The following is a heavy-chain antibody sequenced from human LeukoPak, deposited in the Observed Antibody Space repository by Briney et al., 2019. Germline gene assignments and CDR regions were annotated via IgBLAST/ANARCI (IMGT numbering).Heavy chain of an antibody. V-gene: IGHV3-30*14. CDR2: ISYDGSNK. CDR1: GFTFSSYA. J-gene: IGHJ4*02. Sequence: GRPLRLSCAASGFTFSSYAMHWVRQAPGKGLEWVAVISYDGSNKYYADSVKGRFTISRDNSKNTLYLQMNSLRAEDTAVYYCARDPRDPSAYDPLYYFDYWGQGTLVTVSS. CDR3: ARDPRDPSAYDPLYYFDY. D-gene: IGHD5-12*01.